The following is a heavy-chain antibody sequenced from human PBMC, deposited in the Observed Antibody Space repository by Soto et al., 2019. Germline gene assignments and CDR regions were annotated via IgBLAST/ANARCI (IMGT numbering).Heavy chain of an antibody. V-gene: IGHV1-46*03. CDR1: GYTFTSYY. CDR3: ARGLIAVAGVGAFDI. CDR2: INPSGGST. Sequence: ASVKVSCKASGYTFTSYYMHWVRQAPGQGLEWMGIINPSGGSTSYAQTFQGRVTMTRDTSTSTVYMELSSLRSEDTAVYYCARGLIAVAGVGAFDIWGQGTMVTVSS. D-gene: IGHD6-19*01. J-gene: IGHJ3*02.